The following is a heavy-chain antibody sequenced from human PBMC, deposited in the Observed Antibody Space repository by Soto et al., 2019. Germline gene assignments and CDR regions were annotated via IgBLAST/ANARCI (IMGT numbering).Heavy chain of an antibody. CDR1: GFTFSSYA. CDR3: AKDQDGERPPYYFDY. D-gene: IGHD1-1*01. J-gene: IGHJ4*02. Sequence: EVQLLESGGGLVQPGGSMRLSCAASGFTFSSYAMSWVRQAPGKGLEWVSAISGSGGSTYYADSVKGRFTISRDNSKNTLYLQMNSLRAEDTAVYYSAKDQDGERPPYYFDYWGQGTLVTVSS. V-gene: IGHV3-23*01. CDR2: ISGSGGST.